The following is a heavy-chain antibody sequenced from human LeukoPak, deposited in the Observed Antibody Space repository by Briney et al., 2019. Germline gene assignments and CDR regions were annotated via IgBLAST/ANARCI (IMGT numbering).Heavy chain of an antibody. V-gene: IGHV4-38-2*02. CDR1: GYSISSGYY. J-gene: IGHJ3*02. D-gene: IGHD1/OR15-1a*01. Sequence: SETLSLTCTVSGYSISSGYYWGWIRQPPGEGLEGIVSIYHSGSTYYNPSLKSQVTISEDPSKNQFSLKLSSVTAADTAVYYCAREDGTCMDNAFDIWGQGTMVTVSS. CDR3: AREDGTCMDNAFDI. CDR2: IYHSGST.